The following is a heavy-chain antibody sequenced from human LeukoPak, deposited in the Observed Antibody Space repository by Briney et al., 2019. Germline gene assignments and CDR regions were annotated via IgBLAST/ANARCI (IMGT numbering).Heavy chain of an antibody. CDR3: ARPHSYADYYFDY. Sequence: SETLSLTCTVSGGSISNTSYYWVWIRQPPGKGLEWIGFIYYSGSTYYNPSLKSRVTISVDTSKNQFSLKLTSVTAADTAVYYCARPHSYADYYFDYWGQGTLVTVSS. D-gene: IGHD4-17*01. CDR2: IYYSGST. J-gene: IGHJ4*02. CDR1: GGSISNTSYY. V-gene: IGHV4-39*01.